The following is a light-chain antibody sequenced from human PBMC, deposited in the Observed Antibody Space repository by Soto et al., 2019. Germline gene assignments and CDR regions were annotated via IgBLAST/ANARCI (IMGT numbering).Light chain of an antibody. CDR3: QQYNDLST. CDR2: KAS. J-gene: IGKJ4*01. V-gene: IGKV1-5*03. Sequence: IHMTQSPSTLSASVWDTVTITCRASQTIGTWLAWYQQKPAKAPKLLIYKASTLESGVPSRFSGSGSGTEFTLTISSLQADDFATYYCQQYNDLSTFGGGTKVDIK. CDR1: QTIGTW.